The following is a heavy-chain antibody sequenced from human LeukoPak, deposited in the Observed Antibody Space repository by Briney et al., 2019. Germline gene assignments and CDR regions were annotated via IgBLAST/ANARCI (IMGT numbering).Heavy chain of an antibody. CDR2: IWYDGSNK. Sequence: AGGSLRLSCAASGFTFSSYGMHWVRQAPGKGLEWVAVIWYDGSNKYYADSVKGRFTISRDNSKNTLYLQMNSLRAEDTAVYYCAKDFHDIVVVVADYYFDYWGQGTLVTVSS. D-gene: IGHD2-15*01. CDR1: GFTFSSYG. J-gene: IGHJ4*02. V-gene: IGHV3-33*06. CDR3: AKDFHDIVVVVADYYFDY.